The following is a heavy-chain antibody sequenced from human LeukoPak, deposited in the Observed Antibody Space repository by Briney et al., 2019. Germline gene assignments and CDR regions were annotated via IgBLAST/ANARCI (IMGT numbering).Heavy chain of an antibody. Sequence: PGGSLRLSCAASGFTVSSNYMHWVRQAPGKGLEWVAVISYDGTNKYYADSVKGRFTISRDNSKNTLYLQMNSLRAEDTAVYYCAIASMVRGVIIKRAFDSWGQGTLVIVSS. CDR3: AIASMVRGVIIKRAFDS. J-gene: IGHJ4*02. V-gene: IGHV3-30*03. CDR2: ISYDGTNK. CDR1: GFTVSSNY. D-gene: IGHD3-10*01.